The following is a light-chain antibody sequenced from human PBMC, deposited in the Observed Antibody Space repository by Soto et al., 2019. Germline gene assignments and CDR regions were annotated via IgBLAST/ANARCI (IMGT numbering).Light chain of an antibody. CDR1: QSVSSSY. CDR2: GAS. V-gene: IGKV3-20*01. J-gene: IGKJ2*01. Sequence: EIVLTQSPGTLSLSPGERATLSCRASQSVSSSYLAWYQQKPGQAPRLLIYGASSRATGIPDRFSGSGSGTDFTLTISRLEPEDFAVYYCQQYGSSPYTFGQGTXLEI. CDR3: QQYGSSPYT.